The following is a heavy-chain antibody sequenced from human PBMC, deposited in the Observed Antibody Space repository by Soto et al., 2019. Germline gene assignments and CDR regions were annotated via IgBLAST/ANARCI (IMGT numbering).Heavy chain of an antibody. CDR2: ISGGGGST. V-gene: IGHV3-23*01. J-gene: IGHJ5*02. CDR3: AKGLDYYGSGTKNWFDP. Sequence: PGGSLRLSCAASGFTFSNYAMTWVRQAPGKGLEWVSVISGGGGSTYYADSVKGRFTISRDNSKNILYLQMNSLRAEDTAIYYFAKGLDYYGSGTKNWFDPWGQGTLVTVSS. D-gene: IGHD3-10*01. CDR1: GFTFSNYA.